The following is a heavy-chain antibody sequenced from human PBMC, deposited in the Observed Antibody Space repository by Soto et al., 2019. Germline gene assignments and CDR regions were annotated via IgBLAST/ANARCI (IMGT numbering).Heavy chain of an antibody. CDR2: ISWNSGSI. J-gene: IGHJ4*02. Sequence: GGSLRLSCAASGFTFDDYAMHWVRQAPGKGLEWVSGISWNSGSIGYADSVKGRFTISRDNAKNSLYLQMNSLRAEDTALYYCAKDPELGYCSSTSCHRYFDYWGQGTLVTVSS. V-gene: IGHV3-9*01. CDR1: GFTFDDYA. D-gene: IGHD2-2*02. CDR3: AKDPELGYCSSTSCHRYFDY.